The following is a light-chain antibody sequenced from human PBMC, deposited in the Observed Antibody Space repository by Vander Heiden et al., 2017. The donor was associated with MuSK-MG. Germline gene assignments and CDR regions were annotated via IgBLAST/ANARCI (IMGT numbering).Light chain of an antibody. Sequence: DIVMTQSPDSLAVSLGERATLNCTSSQTILDRSNNKNSLAWFRQDPGQPPRLLIYWASTRGAGVPDRISGSGSGTGFTLTIDSLQGEDVAVYYCQQDDSMPYTFGRGTKLXIK. CDR3: QQDDSMPYT. V-gene: IGKV4-1*01. CDR1: QTILDRSNNKNS. J-gene: IGKJ2*01. CDR2: WAS.